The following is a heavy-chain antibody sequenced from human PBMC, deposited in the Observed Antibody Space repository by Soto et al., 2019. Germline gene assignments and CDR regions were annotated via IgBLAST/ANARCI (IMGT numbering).Heavy chain of an antibody. CDR1: GGTFSSYT. CDR3: ARDPWFGETHNWFDP. D-gene: IGHD3-10*01. Sequence: QVQLVQSGAEVKKPGSSVKVSCKASGGTFSSYTISWVRQAHGQGLEWMGRIIPILGIANYAQKFQGRVTITADKSTSTAYMEMSSLRSEDTAVYYCARDPWFGETHNWFDPWGQGTLVTASS. V-gene: IGHV1-69*08. CDR2: IIPILGIA. J-gene: IGHJ5*02.